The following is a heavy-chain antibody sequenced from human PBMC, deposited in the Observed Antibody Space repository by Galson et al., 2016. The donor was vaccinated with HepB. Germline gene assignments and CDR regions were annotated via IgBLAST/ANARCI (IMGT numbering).Heavy chain of an antibody. D-gene: IGHD1-1*01. CDR2: ISDNGGST. Sequence: SLRLSCAASGFTFSSCAMHWVRQAPGKGLESVSAISDNGGSTYYAASVKGRFTISRDNSKNTLYLRMSSRRAEDTAVYYCVEDRGWGYTSNAFDIWGQGTMVTVSS. CDR3: VEDRGWGYTSNAFDI. CDR1: GFTFSSCA. J-gene: IGHJ3*02. V-gene: IGHV3-64D*06.